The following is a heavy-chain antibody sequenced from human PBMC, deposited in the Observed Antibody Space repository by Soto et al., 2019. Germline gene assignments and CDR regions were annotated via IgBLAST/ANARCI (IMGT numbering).Heavy chain of an antibody. Sequence: ASVKVSGKASGYTFTSYGISWVREAPGQGVERMGWISAYNGNTNYAQKIQGRVTMTTDTSTSTAYMELRSLRSDDTAVYYCARDRGYYDSSGFGAFDIWGQGTMVTVSS. J-gene: IGHJ3*02. CDR2: ISAYNGNT. D-gene: IGHD3-22*01. CDR1: GYTFTSYG. V-gene: IGHV1-18*04. CDR3: ARDRGYYDSSGFGAFDI.